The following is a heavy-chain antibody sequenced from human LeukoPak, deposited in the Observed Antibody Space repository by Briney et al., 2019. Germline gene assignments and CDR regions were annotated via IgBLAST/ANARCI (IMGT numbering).Heavy chain of an antibody. CDR3: ARDPGGYSSGGELDV. Sequence: GGSLRLSCAASGFTFSSYTMNWVRRAPGKGLEWFSSISSSSSYIYYADSVKGRFTISRDNAKNSLYLQMNSLRAEDMAVYYCARDPGGYSSGGELDVWGKGTTVTVSS. CDR2: ISSSSSYI. V-gene: IGHV3-21*01. J-gene: IGHJ6*04. D-gene: IGHD6-19*01. CDR1: GFTFSSYT.